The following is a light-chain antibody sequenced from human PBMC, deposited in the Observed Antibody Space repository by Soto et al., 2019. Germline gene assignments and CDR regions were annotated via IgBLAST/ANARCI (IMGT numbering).Light chain of an antibody. CDR3: QQYGSSWT. J-gene: IGKJ1*01. Sequence: EIVLTQSPGTLSLSTGERATLSCRASQSVSSSYLAWYQQKPGQAPRLLIYGASSRSTGIPDRFSCSGSGTDFTLTICRLEPEDFSVYYCQQYGSSWTFGQGTMVEIK. V-gene: IGKV3-20*01. CDR2: GAS. CDR1: QSVSSSY.